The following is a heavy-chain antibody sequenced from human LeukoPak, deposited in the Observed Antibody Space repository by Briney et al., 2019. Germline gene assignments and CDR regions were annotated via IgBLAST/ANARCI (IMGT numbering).Heavy chain of an antibody. D-gene: IGHD3-10*01. CDR3: ARHGQMYYYGSGSYPYYYYYMDV. Sequence: SVKVSCKVSGYTLNELSMHWVRQAPGQGLEWMGGIIPIFGTANYAQKFQGRVTITADESTSTAYMELSSLRSEDTAVYYCARHGQMYYYGSGSYPYYYYYMDVWGKGTTVTISS. V-gene: IGHV1-69*13. CDR2: IIPIFGTA. CDR1: GYTLNELS. J-gene: IGHJ6*03.